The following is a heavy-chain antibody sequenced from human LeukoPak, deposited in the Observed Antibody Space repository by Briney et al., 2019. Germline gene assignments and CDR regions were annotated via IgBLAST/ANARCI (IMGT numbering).Heavy chain of an antibody. V-gene: IGHV3-21*01. D-gene: IGHD2-15*01. J-gene: IGHJ3*02. CDR2: ISTGSTYI. Sequence: GGSLRLSCAASGFTFNSYTMTWVRQAPGKGLEWVSSISTGSTYIYYADSVKGRFTISRDNAKNSLYLQMNSLRAEDTAVYYCARRYHAFDIWGQGTMVTVSS. CDR3: ARRYHAFDI. CDR1: GFTFNSYT.